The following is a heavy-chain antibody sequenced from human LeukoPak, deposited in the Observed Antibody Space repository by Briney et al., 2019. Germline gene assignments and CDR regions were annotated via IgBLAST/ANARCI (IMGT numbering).Heavy chain of an antibody. CDR3: AREYSGSYFRAFDI. CDR1: GGTFSSYA. CDR2: IIPILGIA. D-gene: IGHD1-26*01. Sequence: SVKVSCKASGGTFSSYAISWVRQAPGQGLEWMGRIIPILGIANYAQKFQGRVTITADKSTSTAYMELSSLRSEDTAVYYCAREYSGSYFRAFDIWGQGTMVTVSS. J-gene: IGHJ3*02. V-gene: IGHV1-69*04.